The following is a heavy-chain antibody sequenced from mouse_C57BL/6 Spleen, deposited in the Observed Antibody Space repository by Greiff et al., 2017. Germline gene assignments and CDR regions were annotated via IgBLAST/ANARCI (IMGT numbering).Heavy chain of an antibody. V-gene: IGHV1-80*01. D-gene: IGHD2-4*01. Sequence: VQLQQSGAELVKPGASVKISCKASGYAFSSYWMNWVKQRPGKGLEWIGQIYPGDGDTNYNGKFKGKATLTADKSSSTAYMQLSSLTSEDSAVYFCASFDYDYEALYYYAMDYWGQGTSVTVSS. J-gene: IGHJ4*01. CDR2: IYPGDGDT. CDR3: ASFDYDYEALYYYAMDY. CDR1: GYAFSSYW.